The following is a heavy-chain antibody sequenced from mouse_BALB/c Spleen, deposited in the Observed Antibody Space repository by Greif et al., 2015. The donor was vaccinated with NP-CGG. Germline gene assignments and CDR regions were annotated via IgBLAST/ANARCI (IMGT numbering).Heavy chain of an antibody. J-gene: IGHJ3*01. V-gene: IGHV5-12-1*01. Sequence: EVHLVESGGGLVKPGGSLKLSCAASGFAFRSYDMSWVRQTPEKRLEWVAYISSGGGSTYYPDTVKGRFTISRDNAKNTLYLQMSSLKSEDTAMYYCARYGNWFAYWGQGTLVTVSA. CDR2: ISSGGGST. CDR3: ARYGNWFAY. D-gene: IGHD2-1*01. CDR1: GFAFRSYD.